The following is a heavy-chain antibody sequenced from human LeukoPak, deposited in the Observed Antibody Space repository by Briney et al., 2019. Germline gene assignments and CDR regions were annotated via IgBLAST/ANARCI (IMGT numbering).Heavy chain of an antibody. J-gene: IGHJ3*02. Sequence: PGGSLRLSCAASGFTFSDYYMSWIRQAPGKGLEWVSYISSSGSTIYYADSVEGRFTISRDNAKNSLYLQMNSLRAGDTAVYYCAREEWELLMAFDIWGQGTMVTVSS. V-gene: IGHV3-11*04. CDR1: GFTFSDYY. CDR3: AREEWELLMAFDI. D-gene: IGHD1-26*01. CDR2: ISSSGSTI.